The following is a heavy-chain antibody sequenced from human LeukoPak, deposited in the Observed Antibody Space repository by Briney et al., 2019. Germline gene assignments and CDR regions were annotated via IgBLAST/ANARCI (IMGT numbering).Heavy chain of an antibody. D-gene: IGHD2/OR15-2a*01. Sequence: GGSLRLSCAASGFTFSSYGMSWVRQAPGKGLEWVSAISGSGGSTYYADSVKGRFTISRDNSKNTLYLQMNSLRAEDTAVYYCAKLYGHSGSFDYWGQGTLVTVSS. CDR3: AKLYGHSGSFDY. CDR1: GFTFSSYG. CDR2: ISGSGGST. J-gene: IGHJ4*02. V-gene: IGHV3-23*01.